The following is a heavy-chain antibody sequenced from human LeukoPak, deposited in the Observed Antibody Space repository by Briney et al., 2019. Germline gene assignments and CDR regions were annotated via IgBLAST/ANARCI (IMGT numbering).Heavy chain of an antibody. D-gene: IGHD3-10*01. CDR2: ISSSSSTI. CDR1: GFTFSSYS. V-gene: IGHV3-48*04. Sequence: GGSLRLSCAASGFTFSSYSMNWVRQAPGKGLEWVSYISSSSSTIYYADSVKGRFTISRDNAKNSLYLQMNSLRAEDTAVYYCARGIRWFGELLGDGDYWGQGTLVTVSS. CDR3: ARGIRWFGELLGDGDY. J-gene: IGHJ4*02.